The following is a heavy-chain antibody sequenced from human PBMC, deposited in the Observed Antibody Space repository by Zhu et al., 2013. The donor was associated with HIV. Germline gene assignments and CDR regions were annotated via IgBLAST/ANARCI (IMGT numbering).Heavy chain of an antibody. J-gene: IGHJ6*02. V-gene: IGHV1-8*01. CDR3: ARALGVRGEVMFTYYYGLDV. Sequence: QVQLVQSGAEVKKPGASVKVSCKASGYTFPTYDINWVRQATGQGLEWMGWMNPNSGNTGYAQSFQGRVTMTRNTSISTAYMELSSLRSEDTAVYYCARALGVRGEVMFTYYYGLDVWGQGTTVTVSS. CDR1: GYTFPTYD. CDR2: MNPNSGNT. D-gene: IGHD3-10*01.